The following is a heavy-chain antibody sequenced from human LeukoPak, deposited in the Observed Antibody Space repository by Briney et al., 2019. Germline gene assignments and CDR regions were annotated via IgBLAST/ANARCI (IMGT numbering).Heavy chain of an antibody. CDR1: GFTVSSNY. V-gene: IGHV3-66*01. D-gene: IGHD4-17*01. CDR3: AGDCCTVTGLDV. J-gene: IGHJ6*02. Sequence: PGGSPRLSCAASGFTVSSNYMTWVRQAPGKGLEWVSIIYSGGNTYYADSVKDRFTISRDNSKNTLYLQMNSLRAEDTAVYYCAGDCCTVTGLDVWGQGTTVIVSS. CDR2: IYSGGNT.